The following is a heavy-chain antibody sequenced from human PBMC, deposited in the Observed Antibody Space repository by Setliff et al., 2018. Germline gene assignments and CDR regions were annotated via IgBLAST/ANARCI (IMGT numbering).Heavy chain of an antibody. CDR2: IRYNGDYDGDKK. D-gene: IGHD2-21*02. CDR3: ARCGGDHCCPLYYYYYMDV. CDR1: FAMYG. Sequence: FAMYGMHWVRQAPGKGLEWVTFIRYNGDYDGDKKYYADSVKGRFTISRDNAKNSLYLQMNNLRADDTAVYYCARCGGDHCCPLYYYYYMDVWGKGITVTVSS. V-gene: IGHV3-30*02. J-gene: IGHJ6*03.